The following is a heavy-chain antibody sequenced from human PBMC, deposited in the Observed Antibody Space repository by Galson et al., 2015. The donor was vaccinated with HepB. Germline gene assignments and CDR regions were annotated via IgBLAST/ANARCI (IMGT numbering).Heavy chain of an antibody. J-gene: IGHJ4*02. CDR1: GFTFSGYA. CDR3: VFGYCFDD. CDR2: ISNSGDTT. D-gene: IGHD2-2*03. Sequence: SLRLSCAASGFTFSGYAMSWVRQAPGKGLEWVSTISNSGDTTYDADSVKGRFTISRDNSKNKLSLQMSSLRAEDTAVYYCVFGYCFDDWGQGTLVTVSS. V-gene: IGHV3-23*01.